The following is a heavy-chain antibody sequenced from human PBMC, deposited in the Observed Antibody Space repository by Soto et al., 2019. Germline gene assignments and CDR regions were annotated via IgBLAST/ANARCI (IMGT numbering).Heavy chain of an antibody. J-gene: IGHJ6*02. CDR1: GFTVSNNY. D-gene: IGHD6-6*01. V-gene: IGHV3-53*01. Sequence: EVQLVESGGGLIQPGGSLRLSCAVSGFTVSNNYMSWVRQAPGKGLEGVSVIYSGAGGSTYYADSVKGRFTISRDNFKKMMYLQMDSLRVEDTAVYYCAKFLAAPSRKGTYGMDVWGQGTTVIVSS. CDR2: IYSGAGGST. CDR3: AKFLAAPSRKGTYGMDV.